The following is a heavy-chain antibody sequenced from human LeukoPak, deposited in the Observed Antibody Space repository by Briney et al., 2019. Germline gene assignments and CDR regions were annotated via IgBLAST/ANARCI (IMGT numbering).Heavy chain of an antibody. CDR2: LSGSGGST. D-gene: IGHD2-8*01. CDR1: GFTFSSYV. J-gene: IGHJ3*02. Sequence: GGSLRLSCVASGFTFSSYVMSWVRQAPGKGLEWVSGLSGSGGSTYHADSVKGRFTIYRDNSKNTLYVQLNSLRAEDTAVYYCALMVTRDAFDIWGQGTMVTVSS. V-gene: IGHV3-23*01. CDR3: ALMVTRDAFDI.